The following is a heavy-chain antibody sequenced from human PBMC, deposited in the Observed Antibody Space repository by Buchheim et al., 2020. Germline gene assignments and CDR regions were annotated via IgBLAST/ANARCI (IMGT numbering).Heavy chain of an antibody. J-gene: IGHJ4*02. CDR2: ISYDGSNK. V-gene: IGHV3-30*18. CDR1: GLTFSSYG. CDR3: AKPGRDGYNYVNY. D-gene: IGHD5-24*01. Sequence: QVQLVESGGGVVQPGRSLRLSCAASGLTFSSYGMHWVRQAPGKGLEWVAVISYDGSNKYYADSVKGRFTISRDNSKNTLYLQMNSLRAKDTAVYYCAKPGRDGYNYVNYWGQGTL.